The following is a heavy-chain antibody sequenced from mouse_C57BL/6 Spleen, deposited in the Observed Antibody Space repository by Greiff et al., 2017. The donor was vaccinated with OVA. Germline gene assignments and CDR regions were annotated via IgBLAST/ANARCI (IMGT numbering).Heavy chain of an antibody. Sequence: VQLQQSGAELVQPGASVKLSCTASGYTFTEYTIHWVPQRSGQGLEWIGWFYPGSGSIKYNEKFKDKATLTADKSSSTVYMELSSLTSEDSAVYFCARHEETGYYGSSYWYFDVWGTGTTVTVSS. J-gene: IGHJ1*03. CDR1: GYTFTEYT. CDR2: FYPGSGSI. V-gene: IGHV1-62-2*01. D-gene: IGHD1-1*01. CDR3: ARHEETGYYGSSYWYFDV.